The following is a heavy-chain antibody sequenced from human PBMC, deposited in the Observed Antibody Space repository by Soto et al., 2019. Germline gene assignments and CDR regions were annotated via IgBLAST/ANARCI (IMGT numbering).Heavy chain of an antibody. CDR1: GGSFSGYY. V-gene: IGHV4-34*01. Sequence: SSETLSLTCAVYGGSFSGYYWSWIRQPPGKGLEWIGEINHSGSTNYNPSLKSRVTISVDTSKNQFSLKLSSVTAADTAVYYCARHVSGVYIGYRRPPTSSDYRGQGTLVTLSS. CDR3: ARHVSGVYIGYRRPPTSSDY. D-gene: IGHD6-6*01. CDR2: INHSGST. J-gene: IGHJ4*02.